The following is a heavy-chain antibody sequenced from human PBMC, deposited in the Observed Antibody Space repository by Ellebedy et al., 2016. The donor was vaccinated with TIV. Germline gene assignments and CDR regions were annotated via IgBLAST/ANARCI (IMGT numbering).Heavy chain of an antibody. CDR2: IRNTGGAT. CDR1: GFTFSTYG. J-gene: IGHJ4*02. D-gene: IGHD6-13*01. CDR3: KVSSWFEKDI. V-gene: IGHV3-23*01. Sequence: GGSLRLXXVASGFTFSTYGMTWVRQAPGKGLEWVSTIRNTGGATYYADSVKGRFTISRDNSKNTLYLQMNSLRAEDTAVYYCKVSSWFEKDIWGQGTLVTVSS.